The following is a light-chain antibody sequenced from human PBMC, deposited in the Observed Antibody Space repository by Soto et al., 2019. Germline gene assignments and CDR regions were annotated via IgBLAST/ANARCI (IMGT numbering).Light chain of an antibody. CDR2: GAS. CDR3: QQYNDWPLT. V-gene: IGKV3-15*01. J-gene: IGKJ4*01. Sequence: IVLTQAPGTLSLSPGERGTLSCGASQSVSSNLAWYHQKPGQAPRLLIYGASTRATGIPARFSGSVSGTEFTLTISSLQSEDFAVYYCQQYNDWPLTFGGGTKVDI. CDR1: QSVSSN.